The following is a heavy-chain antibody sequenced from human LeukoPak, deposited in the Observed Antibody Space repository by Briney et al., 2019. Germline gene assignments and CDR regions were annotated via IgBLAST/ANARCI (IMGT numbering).Heavy chain of an antibody. J-gene: IGHJ4*02. V-gene: IGHV3-9*01. Sequence: PGRSLRLSCAASGFTFDEFAMHWVRQVPGKGLEWVSGISWNSDNIDYTDSVKGRFTISRDNAKNSLYLQMNSLRAEDTAVYYCARDFVNSGYYFDYWGQGTLVTASS. D-gene: IGHD3-22*01. CDR2: ISWNSDNI. CDR3: ARDFVNSGYYFDY. CDR1: GFTFDEFA.